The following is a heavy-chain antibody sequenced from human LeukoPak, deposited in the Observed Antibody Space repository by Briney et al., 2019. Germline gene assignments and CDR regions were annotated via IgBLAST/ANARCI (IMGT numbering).Heavy chain of an antibody. Sequence: PGGSLRLSCSASGFTSSSYAMHWVRQAPGKGLEYVSAISSNGGSTYYADSVKGRFTISRDNSKNTLYLQMNSLRVEDTAVYYCAKEIPYSTNWFDPWGQGNLVTVSS. D-gene: IGHD2/OR15-2a*01. J-gene: IGHJ5*02. CDR2: ISSNGGST. V-gene: IGHV3-64*04. CDR1: GFTSSSYA. CDR3: AKEIPYSTNWFDP.